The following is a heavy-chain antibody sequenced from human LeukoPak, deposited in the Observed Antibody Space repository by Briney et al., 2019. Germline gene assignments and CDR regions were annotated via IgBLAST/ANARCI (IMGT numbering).Heavy chain of an antibody. CDR1: GGSFSGYY. J-gene: IGHJ4*02. Sequence: SETLSLTCAVYGGSFSGYYWSWIRQPPGKGLEWIGEINHSGSTNYNPSLKSRVTISVDRSKNQFSLKLNSVTAADTAVYYCAGRVEGSYYFDYWGQGTLVTVSS. V-gene: IGHV4-34*01. CDR2: INHSGST. CDR3: AGRVEGSYYFDY. D-gene: IGHD6-13*01.